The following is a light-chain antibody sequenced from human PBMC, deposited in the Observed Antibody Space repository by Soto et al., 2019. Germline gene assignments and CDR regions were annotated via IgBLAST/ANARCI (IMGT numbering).Light chain of an antibody. CDR1: QSITGY. V-gene: IGKV3-11*01. CDR2: DSS. CDR3: LQRSAWPWT. Sequence: EIVLTQSPATLSLSPGERATLSCRASQSITGYLAWYQQKSGQAPRLLIYDSSNRATGIPARFSGSGSGTDFTLTISSLEPEDLAVYYCLQRSAWPWTFGQGTKVEI. J-gene: IGKJ1*01.